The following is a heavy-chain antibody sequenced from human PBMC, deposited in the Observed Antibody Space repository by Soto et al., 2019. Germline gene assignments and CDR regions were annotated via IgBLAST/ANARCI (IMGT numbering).Heavy chain of an antibody. CDR2: ISGSGGIT. CDR1: GFSFLNYD. Sequence: GGSLRLSCGASGFSFLNYDMSWVRQAPGKGLEWVSGISGSGGITSYADSVKGRFTISRDISKNTLYPQMNSLSAEDTAVYYCAKNVQYTSTWPFDSWGQGTLVTVSS. J-gene: IGHJ4*02. CDR3: AKNVQYTSTWPFDS. V-gene: IGHV3-23*01. D-gene: IGHD3-10*02.